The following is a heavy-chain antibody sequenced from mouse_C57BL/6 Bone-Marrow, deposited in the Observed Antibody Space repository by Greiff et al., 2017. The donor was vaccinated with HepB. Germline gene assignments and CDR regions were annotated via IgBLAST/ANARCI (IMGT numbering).Heavy chain of an antibody. CDR1: GYTFTSYW. Sequence: VQLQQPGAELVRPGTSVKLSCKASGYTFTSYWMHWVKQRPGQGLEWIGVIDPSDSYTNYNQKFKGKATLTVDTSSSTAYMQLSSLTSEDSAVYYCARLTGWGQGTTLTVSS. CDR3: ARLTG. V-gene: IGHV1-59*01. CDR2: IDPSDSYT. J-gene: IGHJ2*01.